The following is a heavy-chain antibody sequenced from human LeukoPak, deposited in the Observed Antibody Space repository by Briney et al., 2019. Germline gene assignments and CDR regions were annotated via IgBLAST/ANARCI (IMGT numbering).Heavy chain of an antibody. CDR1: GFTFSSYA. V-gene: IGHV3-23*01. CDR2: ISGSGGST. Sequence: GGSLRLSCAASGFTFSSYAMSWVRQAPGKGLEWVSAISGSGGSTYYADSVKGRFTISRDNSKNTLYLQMNSLRAEDTAVYYCAKVGGRASSSSAPGIFDYWGQGTLVTVSS. J-gene: IGHJ4*02. CDR3: AKVGGRASSSSAPGIFDY. D-gene: IGHD6-6*01.